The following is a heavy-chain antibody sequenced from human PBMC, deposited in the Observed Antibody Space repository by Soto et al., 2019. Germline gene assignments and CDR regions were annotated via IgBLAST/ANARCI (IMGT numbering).Heavy chain of an antibody. D-gene: IGHD6-13*01. V-gene: IGHV4-4*02. J-gene: IGHJ6*02. CDR2: IYHSGST. CDR3: ARDGSSWYVPYYYYGMDV. Sequence: QVQLQESGPGLVKPSGTLSLTCAVSGGSISSSNWWSWVRQPPGKGLEWIGEIYHSGSTNYNPSLKSRVNIPVDKSKNQLSLQLSSVTAADTAVYYCARDGSSWYVPYYYYGMDVWGQGTTVTVSS. CDR1: GGSISSSNW.